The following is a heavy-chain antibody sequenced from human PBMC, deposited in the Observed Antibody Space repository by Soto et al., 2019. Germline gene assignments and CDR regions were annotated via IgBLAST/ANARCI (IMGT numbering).Heavy chain of an antibody. CDR1: GGSISGYY. V-gene: IGHV4-59*08. D-gene: IGHD2-8*01. CDR3: ARRGYYAISAFDI. J-gene: IGHJ3*02. CDR2: MYNTGST. Sequence: SETLSLTCTVSGGSISGYYWSWIRQPPGKGLEWIGYMYNTGSTVYNPSFKSRVTISVDTSKNQFSLKLSSVAAADTAVYYCARRGYYAISAFDIWGQGTMVTVSS.